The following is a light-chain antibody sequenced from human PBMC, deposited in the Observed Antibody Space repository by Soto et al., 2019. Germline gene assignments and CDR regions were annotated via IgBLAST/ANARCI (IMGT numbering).Light chain of an antibody. CDR2: KAS. J-gene: IGKJ4*01. V-gene: IGKV1-5*03. Sequence: DIQMTQSPSTLSGSVGDRVTITCRASQTISSWLAWYQQKPGKAPKLLIYKASTLKSGVPSRFSGSGSGTEFTLTISSLQHDDFEVYYCQPYNNWQLTLGGGTKVDIK. CDR3: QPYNNWQLT. CDR1: QTISSW.